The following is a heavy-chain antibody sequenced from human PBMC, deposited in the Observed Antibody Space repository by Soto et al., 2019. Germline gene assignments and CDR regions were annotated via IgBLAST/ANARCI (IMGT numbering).Heavy chain of an antibody. V-gene: IGHV4-31*03. J-gene: IGHJ5*02. CDR2: IYYSGST. Sequence: QVQLQESGPGLVKPSQTLSLTCTVSGGSISSGGYYWSWIRQHPGKGLEWIGYIYYSGSTYYNPSLKSRVTISVDTSKNQFSLKLSSVTAADTAVYYCARDVIPKAAAAGGFDPWGQGTLVTVSS. D-gene: IGHD6-13*01. CDR1: GGSISSGGYY. CDR3: ARDVIPKAAAAGGFDP.